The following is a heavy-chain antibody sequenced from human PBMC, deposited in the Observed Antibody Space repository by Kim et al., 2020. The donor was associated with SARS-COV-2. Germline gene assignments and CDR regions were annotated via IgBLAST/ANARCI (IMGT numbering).Heavy chain of an antibody. Sequence: ASVKVSCKASGYTFTGYYMHWVRQAPGQGLEWMGWINPNSGGTNYAQKFQGRVTMTRDTSISTAYMDLSRLRSDDTAVYYCARSHAYSGSYPDTFAIWGQGTMVTVSS. J-gene: IGHJ3*02. V-gene: IGHV1-2*02. CDR1: GYTFTGYY. CDR3: ARSHAYSGSYPDTFAI. CDR2: INPNSGGT. D-gene: IGHD1-26*01.